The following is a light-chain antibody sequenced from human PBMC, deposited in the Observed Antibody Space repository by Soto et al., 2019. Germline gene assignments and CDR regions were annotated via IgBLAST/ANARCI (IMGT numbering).Light chain of an antibody. Sequence: DIVLTQSPATLSLSPGESATLSCRASQSVGSFLAWYKHKPGQAPRLLIYDASNRAPGIPARFSGSGSGTDFTLTIGSLEPEDFAVYYCQQRTNRPLTVGVGTKVEIK. CDR1: QSVGSF. V-gene: IGKV3-11*01. CDR3: QQRTNRPLT. J-gene: IGKJ4*01. CDR2: DAS.